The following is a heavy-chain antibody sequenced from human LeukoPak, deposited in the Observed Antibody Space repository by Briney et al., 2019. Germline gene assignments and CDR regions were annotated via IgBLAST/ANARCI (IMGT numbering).Heavy chain of an antibody. D-gene: IGHD3-10*01. V-gene: IGHV4-39*01. CDR3: ARHSGSGSLSRPFDP. Sequence: SETLSLTCSVSGASVTSGGFYWGWLRQSPGKGLEWIATIYYTGSTYYDPSLKSRVTISIDTSKNQFSLNVRSVSAAGTAVYYCARHSGSGSLSRPFDPWGQGTLVTVTS. CDR2: IYYTGST. CDR1: GASVTSGGFY. J-gene: IGHJ5*02.